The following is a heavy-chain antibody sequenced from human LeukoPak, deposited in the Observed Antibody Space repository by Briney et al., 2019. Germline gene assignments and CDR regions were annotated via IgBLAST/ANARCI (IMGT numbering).Heavy chain of an antibody. CDR3: ARTSGYDGDY. D-gene: IGHD5-12*01. J-gene: IGHJ4*02. CDR2: IYYSGST. V-gene: IGHV4-31*03. CDR1: GGSISSGGYY. Sequence: SETLSLTCTVSGGSISSGGYYWSWIRQHPGKGLEWIGYIYYSGSTYYNPSLKSRVTISVDTSKSQFSLKLSSVTAADTAVYYCARTSGYDGDYWGQGTLVTVSS.